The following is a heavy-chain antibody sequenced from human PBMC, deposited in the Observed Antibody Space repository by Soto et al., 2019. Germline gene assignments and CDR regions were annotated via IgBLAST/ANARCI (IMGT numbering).Heavy chain of an antibody. CDR2: ISWNSASI. Sequence: PGGSLRRSCAASGFTFDDYAMHWVRQAPGKGPEWVSGISWNSASIGYADSVKGRFTISRDSAKKSLYLQMNSLKAEDTAVYFCAKDNGSGCDWLRVGDASYIWGQGTMVTVSS. CDR1: GFTFDDYA. CDR3: AKDNGSGCDWLRVGDASYI. D-gene: IGHD5-12*01. V-gene: IGHV3-9*01. J-gene: IGHJ3*02.